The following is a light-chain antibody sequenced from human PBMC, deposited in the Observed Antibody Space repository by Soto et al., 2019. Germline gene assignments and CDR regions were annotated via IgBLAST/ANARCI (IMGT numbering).Light chain of an antibody. V-gene: IGKV3D-15*01. CDR2: GTY. CDR1: QSVSSN. J-gene: IGKJ4*01. CDR3: QQYNSWPPLT. Sequence: EIVMTQSPATLSVSPGERATLSCRASQSVSSNLAWYQQKPGQAPRHLIYGTYIRASGITARFSGSGAGPEFTHTITSLRSEDFGVYYCQQYNSWPPLTFGGGTKVEIK.